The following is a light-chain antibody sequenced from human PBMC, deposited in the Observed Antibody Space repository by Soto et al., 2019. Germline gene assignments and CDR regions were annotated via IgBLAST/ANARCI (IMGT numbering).Light chain of an antibody. CDR2: KAS. CDR1: QSISSW. J-gene: IGKJ1*01. Sequence: EIQMTQSPSTMSASVGNRVTITCGASQSISSWLAWYQQKPGKAPKLLIYKASTLKSGVPSRFSGSGSGTEGTITISCLKKDDGPTYYCQHYNSYPEAFGQGTKVDIK. CDR3: QHYNSYPEA. V-gene: IGKV1-5*03.